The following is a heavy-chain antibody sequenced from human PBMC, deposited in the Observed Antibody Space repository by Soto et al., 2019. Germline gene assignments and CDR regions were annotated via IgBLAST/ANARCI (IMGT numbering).Heavy chain of an antibody. Sequence: SETLSLTCTVSGGSISSGDYYWSWIRQPPGKGLEWIGYIYYSGSTYYNPSLKSRVIISVDTSKNQFSLKLSSVTAADTAVYYCARVVVLVPAAANWFDPWGQGTLVTVSS. CDR3: ARVVVLVPAAANWFDP. J-gene: IGHJ5*02. CDR2: IYYSGST. D-gene: IGHD2-2*01. V-gene: IGHV4-30-4*01. CDR1: GGSISSGDYY.